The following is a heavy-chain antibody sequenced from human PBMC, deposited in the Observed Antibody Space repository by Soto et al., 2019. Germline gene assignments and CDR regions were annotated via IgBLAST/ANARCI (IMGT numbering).Heavy chain of an antibody. V-gene: IGHV5-51*01. J-gene: IGHJ6*03. CDR2: IYPGDHET. CDR3: ARSPRSSPYMDV. Sequence: PGESLKISCKCSGYSFSNFWIGGVRQLPGQGLEWMGIIYPGDHETRYSPSFLGKVTISAEKSINTAYLQWSSLEASDSAFYFWARSPRSSPYMDVWGQGAPVTVSS. CDR1: GYSFSNFW. D-gene: IGHD6-13*01.